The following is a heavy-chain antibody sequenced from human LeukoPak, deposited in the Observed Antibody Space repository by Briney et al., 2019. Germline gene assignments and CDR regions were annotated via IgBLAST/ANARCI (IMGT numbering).Heavy chain of an antibody. Sequence: ASVKVSCKASGGTFSSYGISWVRQAPGQGLEWMGRIIPILGIANYAQKFQGRVTITADKSTSTAYMDLSSLRSEDTAVYYCARDLHFRTMIRTYYYYYGMDVWGQGTTVTVSS. CDR2: IIPILGIA. J-gene: IGHJ6*02. CDR3: ARDLHFRTMIRTYYYYYGMDV. V-gene: IGHV1-69*04. D-gene: IGHD3-16*01. CDR1: GGTFSSYG.